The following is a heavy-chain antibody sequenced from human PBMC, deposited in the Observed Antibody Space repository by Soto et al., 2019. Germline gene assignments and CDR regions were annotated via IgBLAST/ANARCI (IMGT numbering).Heavy chain of an antibody. CDR1: GGSFSGHS. D-gene: IGHD3-22*01. V-gene: IGHV4-34*01. CDR2: INHSGRV. Sequence: SETLSLTCAVYGGSFSGHSWTWIRQSPGKGLEWIGDINHSGRVNYSPSLKSRVTISLDTSKNQFSLTLSAVSAADTAMYYCSTRAYDTNGYYRFDPWGQGTLVTVSS. CDR3: STRAYDTNGYYRFDP. J-gene: IGHJ5*01.